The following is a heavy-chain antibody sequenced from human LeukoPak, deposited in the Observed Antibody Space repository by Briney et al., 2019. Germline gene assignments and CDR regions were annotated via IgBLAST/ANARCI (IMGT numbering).Heavy chain of an antibody. CDR1: GASISSYY. V-gene: IGHV4-34*01. CDR2: INHSGST. J-gene: IGHJ4*02. CDR3: ARVIAAAGSV. Sequence: SETLSLTCTVSGASISSYYWSWIRQPPGKGLEWIGEINHSGSTNYNPSLKSRVTISVDTSKNQFSLKLSSVTAADTAVYYCARVIAAAGSVWGQGTLVTVSS. D-gene: IGHD6-13*01.